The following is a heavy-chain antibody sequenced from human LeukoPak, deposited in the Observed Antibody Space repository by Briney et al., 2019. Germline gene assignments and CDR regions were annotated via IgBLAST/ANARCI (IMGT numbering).Heavy chain of an antibody. CDR3: ARGRDSSDHDAFDI. CDR1: GFTFDDYA. D-gene: IGHD3-22*01. J-gene: IGHJ3*02. V-gene: IGHV3-9*03. Sequence: GRSPRLSCAASGFTFDDYAMHWVRQAPGKGLEWVSGISWNSGSIGYADSVKGRFTISRDNTKDSLYLQMNSLRVEDMAFYYCARGRDSSDHDAFDIWGQGTMVTVSS. CDR2: ISWNSGSI.